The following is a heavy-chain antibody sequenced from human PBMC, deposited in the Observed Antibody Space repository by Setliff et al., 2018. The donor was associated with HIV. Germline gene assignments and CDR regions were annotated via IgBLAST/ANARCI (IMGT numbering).Heavy chain of an antibody. CDR2: IDWDDDK. V-gene: IGHV2-70*04. Sequence: SGPTLVNPPQTLTLTCTFSGFSLSTSGMRVSWIRQPPGKALEWLARIDWDDDKFYSTSLKTRLTISKDTSKNQVVLTMTNMDPVDTATYYCAREGYAFDIWGQGTMVTVSS. CDR3: AREGYAFDI. CDR1: GFSLSTSGMR. J-gene: IGHJ3*02. D-gene: IGHD1-1*01.